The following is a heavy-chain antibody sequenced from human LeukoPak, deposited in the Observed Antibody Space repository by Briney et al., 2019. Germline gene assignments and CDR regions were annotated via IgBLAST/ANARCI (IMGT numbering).Heavy chain of an antibody. J-gene: IGHJ4*02. CDR2: IYHSGST. V-gene: IGHV4-38-2*02. CDR3: AGSSIVVVPGAVGY. CDR1: GYSISSGYY. Sequence: SETLSLTCTVSGYSISSGYYWGWIRQPPGKGLEWIGSIYHSGSTYYNPSLKSRVTISVDTSKNQFSLKLSSVTAADTAVYYCAGSSIVVVPGAVGYWGQGTLVTVSS. D-gene: IGHD2-2*01.